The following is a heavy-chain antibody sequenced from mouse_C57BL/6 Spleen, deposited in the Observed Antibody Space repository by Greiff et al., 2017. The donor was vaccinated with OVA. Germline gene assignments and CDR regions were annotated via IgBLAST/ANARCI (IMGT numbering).Heavy chain of an antibody. D-gene: IGHD2-4*01. V-gene: IGHV14-1*01. CDR2: IDPEDGDT. CDR1: GFNIKDYY. CDR3: TTYYDYDRDYFDY. J-gene: IGHJ2*01. Sequence: VHVKQSGAELVRPGASVKLSCTASGFNIKDYYMHWVKQRPEQGLEWIGRIDPEDGDTEYAPKFQGKATMTADTSSNTAYLQLSSLTSEDTAVYYCTTYYDYDRDYFDYWGQGTTLTVSS.